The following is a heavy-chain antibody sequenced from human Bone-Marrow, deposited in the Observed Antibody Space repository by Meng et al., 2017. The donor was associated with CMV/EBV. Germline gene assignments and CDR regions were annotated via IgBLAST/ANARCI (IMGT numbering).Heavy chain of an antibody. CDR3: ARVRDSNFDY. V-gene: IGHV1-2*02. CDR2: INPNSGGT. J-gene: IGHJ4*02. Sequence: MISCAASGFTFNTYWMHWVRQAPGQGLEWMGWINPNSGGTNYAQKFQGRVTMTRDTSISTAYMELSRLRSDDTSVYYCARVRDSNFDYWGQGTRVTVSS. CDR1: GFTFNTYW.